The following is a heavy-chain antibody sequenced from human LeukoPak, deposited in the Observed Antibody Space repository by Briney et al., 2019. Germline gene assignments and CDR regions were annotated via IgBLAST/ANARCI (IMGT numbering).Heavy chain of an antibody. D-gene: IGHD3-10*01. CDR2: INPSGGST. CDR1: GYTFTGYY. V-gene: IGHV1-46*01. J-gene: IGHJ6*03. Sequence: GASVKVSCKASGYTFTGYYMHWVRQAPGQGLEWMGIINPSGGSTSYAQKFQGRVTMTRDTSTSTVYMELSSLRSEDTAVYYCARDRSSGWQYYYYMDVWGKGTTVTISS. CDR3: ARDRSSGWQYYYYMDV.